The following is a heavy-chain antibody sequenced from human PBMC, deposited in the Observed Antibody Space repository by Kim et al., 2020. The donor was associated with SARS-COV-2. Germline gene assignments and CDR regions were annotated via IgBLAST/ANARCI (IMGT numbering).Heavy chain of an antibody. D-gene: IGHD6-13*01. J-gene: IGHJ4*02. CDR3: ARRGAGFSYSSSWYYFDY. V-gene: IGHV3-48*04. Sequence: GGSLRLSCAASGFTFSSYSMNWVRQAPGKGLEWVSYISSSSSTIYYADSVKGRFTISRDNAKNSLYLQMNSLRAEDTAVYYCARRGAGFSYSSSWYYFDYWGQGTLVTVSS. CDR1: GFTFSSYS. CDR2: ISSSSSTI.